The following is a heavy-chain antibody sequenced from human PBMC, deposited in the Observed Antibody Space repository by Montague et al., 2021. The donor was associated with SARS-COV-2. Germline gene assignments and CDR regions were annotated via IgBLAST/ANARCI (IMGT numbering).Heavy chain of an antibody. V-gene: IGHV4-59*01. CDR2: IYYTGST. CDR3: ARGGGWKQHFDY. Sequence: SETLSLTCNVSGGSINNYYWGWIRQSPGRELEWIGYIYYTGSTTRNPSLDSRVTISLDTSRDLVSLELRSLTAADTAVYYCARGGGWKQHFDYWGQGTLVAVSS. D-gene: IGHD4-23*01. CDR1: GGSINNYY. J-gene: IGHJ4*02.